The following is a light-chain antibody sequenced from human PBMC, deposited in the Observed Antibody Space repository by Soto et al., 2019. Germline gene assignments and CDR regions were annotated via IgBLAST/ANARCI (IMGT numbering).Light chain of an antibody. CDR3: SSYTTTSTLV. Sequence: QSALTQPASVSGSPGQSITISCTGTSSDVGVYNYVSWYQQHPGKAPKLMIYEVSNRPSGVSNRFSGSKSGNTASLTISGVQPEDEADYYCSSYTTTSTLVFGGGTKLTVL. CDR2: EVS. CDR1: SSDVGVYNY. J-gene: IGLJ3*02. V-gene: IGLV2-14*01.